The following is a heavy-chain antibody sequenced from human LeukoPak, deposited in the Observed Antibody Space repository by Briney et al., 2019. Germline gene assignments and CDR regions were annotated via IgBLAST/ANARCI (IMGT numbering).Heavy chain of an antibody. D-gene: IGHD3-22*01. CDR2: ISSSSSTI. Sequence: GGSLRLSCGASGFTFSSYSMNWVRQAPGKGLEWVSYISSSSSTIYYADSVKGRFTISRDNAKNSLYLQMNSLRDEDTAVYYCAREAGGDYYDSSGYSDFDYWGQGTLVTVSS. V-gene: IGHV3-48*02. CDR1: GFTFSSYS. J-gene: IGHJ4*02. CDR3: AREAGGDYYDSSGYSDFDY.